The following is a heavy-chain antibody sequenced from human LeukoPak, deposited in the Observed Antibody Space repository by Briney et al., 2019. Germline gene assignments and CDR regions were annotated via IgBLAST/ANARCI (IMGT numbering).Heavy chain of an antibody. J-gene: IGHJ4*02. CDR3: AKLPTYYYDSSGYEEMPFYYFDY. Sequence: GGSLRLSCAASGFTFSSYAMSWVRQAPGKGLEWVSAISGSGGSTYYADSVKGRFTISRDNSKNTLYLQMNSLRAEDTALYYCAKLPTYYYDSSGYEEMPFYYFDYWGQGTLVTVSS. CDR2: ISGSGGST. D-gene: IGHD3-22*01. V-gene: IGHV3-23*01. CDR1: GFTFSSYA.